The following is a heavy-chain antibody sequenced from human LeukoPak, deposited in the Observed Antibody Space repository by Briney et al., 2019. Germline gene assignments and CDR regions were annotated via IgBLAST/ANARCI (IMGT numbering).Heavy chain of an antibody. CDR2: INPSGGST. V-gene: IGHV1-46*01. CDR3: ARPGIAGYFDY. CDR1: GYTFTSYY. J-gene: IGHJ4*02. D-gene: IGHD3-9*01. Sequence: ASVKVSCKASGYTFTSYYMHWVRQAPGQGLEWMGIINPSGGSTSYARKFQGRVTMTRDMSTSTVYMELSSLRSEDTAVYYCARPGIAGYFDYWGQGTLVTVSS.